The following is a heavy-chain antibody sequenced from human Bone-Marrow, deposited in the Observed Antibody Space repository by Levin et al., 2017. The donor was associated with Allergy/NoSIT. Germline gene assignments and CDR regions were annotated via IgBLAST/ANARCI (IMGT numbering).Heavy chain of an antibody. D-gene: IGHD3-10*01. J-gene: IGHJ6*03. Sequence: GESLKISCKGSGYSFTTYWITWVRQMPGKGLEWMGKIDPSDSYTKYSPSFQGHVTISADKSTNTAYLQWSSLKASDTATYYCARLSDASGSPHYYMDVWGNGTTVTVSS. CDR1: GYSFTTYW. CDR3: ARLSDASGSPHYYMDV. V-gene: IGHV5-10-1*01. CDR2: IDPSDSYT.